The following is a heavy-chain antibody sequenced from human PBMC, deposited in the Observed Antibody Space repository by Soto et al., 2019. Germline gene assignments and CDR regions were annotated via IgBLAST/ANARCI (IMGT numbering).Heavy chain of an antibody. V-gene: IGHV3-13*01. J-gene: IGHJ6*03. CDR1: GFTFSSYD. Sequence: ESGGGLVQPGGSLRLSCAASGFTFSSYDMHWVRQATGTGLEWVSTIGAAGDTSYPGSVKGRFTISRENARNSLYLQMNSLRAGDTAVYYCARGIGSYYYMDVWGKGTTVTVSS. CDR3: ARGIGSYYYMDV. D-gene: IGHD2-15*01. CDR2: IGAAGDT.